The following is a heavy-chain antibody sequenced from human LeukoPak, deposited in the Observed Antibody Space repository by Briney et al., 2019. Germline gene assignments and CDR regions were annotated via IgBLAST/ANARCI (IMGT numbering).Heavy chain of an antibody. J-gene: IGHJ4*02. CDR3: ARGLKYTILGGDYY. CDR2: ISGVGTNI. Sequence: GGSLRLSCVASGFTFCSYEIRWRRQAPREGLECVSHISGVGTNIAYADSVRGRITISRDNARSSLYLDMNSLRAEDTAIYYCARGLKYTILGGDYYWGQGTLLTVSS. CDR1: GFTFCSYE. D-gene: IGHD3-3*02. V-gene: IGHV3-48*03.